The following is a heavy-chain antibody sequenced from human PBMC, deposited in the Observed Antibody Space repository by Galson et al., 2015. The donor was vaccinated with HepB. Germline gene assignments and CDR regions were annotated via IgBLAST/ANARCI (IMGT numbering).Heavy chain of an antibody. Sequence: ETLSLTCTVSGASISSSLYYWVWIRQPPEKGLEWIGSIYYTGNTYYTSSLKSRVTISMDMSKSQFSLKVNSVTAADTAVYYCARAAGDSSTYANDYWGQGTLVTVSS. CDR1: GASISSSLYY. J-gene: IGHJ4*02. D-gene: IGHD5-18*01. CDR2: IYYTGNT. CDR3: ARAAGDSSTYANDY. V-gene: IGHV4-39*07.